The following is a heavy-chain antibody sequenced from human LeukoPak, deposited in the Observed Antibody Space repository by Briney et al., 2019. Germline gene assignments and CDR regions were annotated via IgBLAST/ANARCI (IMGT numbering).Heavy chain of an antibody. CDR2: IIPIFGTA. D-gene: IGHD3-22*01. J-gene: IGHJ4*02. CDR1: GGTFSSYA. Sequence: SVKVSCKASGGTFSSYAISWVRQAPGQGLEWMGRIIPIFGTANYAQKFQGRVTITTDESTSTAYMELSSLRSEDTAVYYCAREFMRFFVKSLLYDSSGYSDYWGQGTLVTVSS. CDR3: AREFMRFFVKSLLYDSSGYSDY. V-gene: IGHV1-69*05.